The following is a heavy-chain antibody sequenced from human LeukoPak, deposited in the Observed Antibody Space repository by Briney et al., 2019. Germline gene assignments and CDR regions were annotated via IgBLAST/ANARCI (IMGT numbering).Heavy chain of an antibody. D-gene: IGHD1-20*01. V-gene: IGHV4-61*02. CDR3: ARQVNWNPSGAFDY. CDR2: IYIGGST. CDR1: GGSISSGSYF. J-gene: IGHJ4*02. Sequence: SETLSLTCTVSGGSISSGSYFWTWIRQPAGKGLEWIGRIYIGGSTNYNPSLKSRVTISVDTSKNQFSLKLSSVTAADTAVYCCARQVNWNPSGAFDYWGQGTLVTVSS.